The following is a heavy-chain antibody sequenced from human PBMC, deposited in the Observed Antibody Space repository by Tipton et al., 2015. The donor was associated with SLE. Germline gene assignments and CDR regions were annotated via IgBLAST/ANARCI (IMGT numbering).Heavy chain of an antibody. CDR1: GYSISSGYY. V-gene: IGHV4-38-2*01. CDR3: ARAVAGTLDY. CDR2: IYHSGST. Sequence: TLSLTCAVSGYSISSGYYWGWIRQPPGKGLEWIGSIYHSGSTYYNPSLKSRVTISVDTSQNQFSLKLSSVTAADTAVYYCARAVAGTLDYWGQGTLVTVSS. J-gene: IGHJ4*02. D-gene: IGHD6-19*01.